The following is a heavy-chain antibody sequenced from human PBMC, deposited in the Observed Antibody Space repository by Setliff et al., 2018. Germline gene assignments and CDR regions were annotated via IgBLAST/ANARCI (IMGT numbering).Heavy chain of an antibody. D-gene: IGHD5-18*01. J-gene: IGHJ6*02. V-gene: IGHV4-59*01. CDR3: ARVASILGLGDTAMFWHYYYGMDV. Sequence: SETLSLTCTVSGGSMSDYFWNWIQQPAGKGLEWIGYIYYSGNNHYNPSLESRVSISVDTSKNQFSLKLSSVTAADTAVYYCARVASILGLGDTAMFWHYYYGMDVWGQGTTVTVSS. CDR1: GGSMSDYF. CDR2: IYYSGNN.